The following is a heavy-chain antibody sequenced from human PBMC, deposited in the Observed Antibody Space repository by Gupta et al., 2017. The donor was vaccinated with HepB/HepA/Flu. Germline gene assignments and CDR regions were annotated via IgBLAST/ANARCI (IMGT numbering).Heavy chain of an antibody. J-gene: IGHJ4*02. CDR3: ASIPARYSSGWYH. CDR2: ISSSGSTI. CDR1: GFTFSSYE. D-gene: IGHD6-19*01. V-gene: IGHV3-48*03. Sequence: EVQLVESGGGLVQPGGSLRLSCAASGFTFSSYEMNWVRQAPGKGLEWVSYISSSGSTIYYADSVKGRFTISRDNAKNSLYLQMNSLRAEDTAVYYCASIPARYSSGWYHWGQGTLVTVSS.